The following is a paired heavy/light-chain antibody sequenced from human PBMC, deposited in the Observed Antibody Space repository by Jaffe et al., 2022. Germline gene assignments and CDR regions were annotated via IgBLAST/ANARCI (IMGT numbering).Heavy chain of an antibody. J-gene: IGHJ6*03. CDR3: ARDEVATRPVYCSGGRCTHYYYYYMDV. D-gene: IGHD2-15*01. CDR2: INPNNGGT. V-gene: IGHV1-2*06. Sequence: QVQLVQSGAEVKKPGASVKVSCKASGYTFTAYYMHWVRQAPGQGLEWMGRINPNNGGTNYAQSLQGRVTMTTDTSISTAYMELNRLRSDDTAVYYCARDEVATRPVYCSGGRCTHYYYYYMDVWGKGTTVTVSS. CDR1: GYTFTAYY.
Light chain of an antibody. CDR1: SSDIGTYNY. CDR3: SSYTRSSLLV. J-gene: IGLJ2*01. CDR2: DVS. Sequence: QSALTQPASVSASPGQSITISCTGTSSDIGTYNYVSWYQQHPGKAPKLMIYDVSNRPSGVSNRFSGSKSGNTASLTISGLQAEDEADYYCSSYTRSSLLVFGGGTKLTVL. V-gene: IGLV2-14*03.